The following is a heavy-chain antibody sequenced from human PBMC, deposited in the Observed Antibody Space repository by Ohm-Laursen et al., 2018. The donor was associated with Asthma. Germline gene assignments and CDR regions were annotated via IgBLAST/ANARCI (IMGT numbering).Heavy chain of an antibody. CDR1: GFTFSNYN. V-gene: IGHV3-48*01. Sequence: SLRLSCAASGFTFSNYNMIWVRQAPGKGLDWVSSITTGSSTIYYADSVRGRFTVSTDKVTNSLYLQINSLRPEDPAVYYCAAWGPRIYWGQGPLVTASS. CDR3: AAWGPRIY. J-gene: IGHJ4*02. CDR2: ITTGSSTI. D-gene: IGHD3-16*01.